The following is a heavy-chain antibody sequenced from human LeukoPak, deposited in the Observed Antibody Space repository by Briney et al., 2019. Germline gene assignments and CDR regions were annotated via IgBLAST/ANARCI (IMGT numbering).Heavy chain of an antibody. D-gene: IGHD7-27*01. CDR3: VRRGSVWGDH. CDR2: INQDGSQI. J-gene: IGHJ4*02. Sequence: PGGSLRLSCAGSGFIFSNYWLSWVRQAPGKGLEWVANINQDGSQIYYVDSVKGRFTIPRDNAKNSLCLQMNSLRAEDTAVYYCVRRGSVWGDHWGQGTLVSVSS. CDR1: GFIFSNYW. V-gene: IGHV3-7*01.